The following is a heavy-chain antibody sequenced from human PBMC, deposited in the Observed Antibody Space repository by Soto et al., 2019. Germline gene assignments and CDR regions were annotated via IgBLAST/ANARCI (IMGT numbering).Heavy chain of an antibody. V-gene: IGHV3-23*01. CDR2: ISGSGGST. CDR3: AKPGVYCGGDCYSAEYFQH. CDR1: GFTFSSYA. J-gene: IGHJ1*01. D-gene: IGHD2-21*02. Sequence: GGSLRLSCAASGFTFSSYAMSWVRQAPGKGLEWVPAISGSGGSTYYADSVKGRFTISRDNSKNTLYLQMNSLRAEDTAVYYCAKPGVYCGGDCYSAEYFQHWGQGTLVTVSS.